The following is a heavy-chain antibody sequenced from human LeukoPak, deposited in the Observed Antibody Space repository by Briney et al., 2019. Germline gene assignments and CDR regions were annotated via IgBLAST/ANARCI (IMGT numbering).Heavy chain of an antibody. J-gene: IGHJ4*02. CDR3: ARLVDRESGWADY. V-gene: IGHV4-39*01. D-gene: IGHD6-19*01. CDR1: GDSISSSRYY. CDR2: VSYSGGP. Sequence: PSETLSLTCTVSGDSISSSRYYWGWIRQPPGKGLEWIGSVSYSGGPYYNPSLKSRVTTSVDTSKNQFSLKLSSVTAADTAVFYCARLVDRESGWADYWGQGTLVTVSS.